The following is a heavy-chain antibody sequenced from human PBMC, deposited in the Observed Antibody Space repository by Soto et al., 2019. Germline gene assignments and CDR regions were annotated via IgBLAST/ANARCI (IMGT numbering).Heavy chain of an antibody. D-gene: IGHD4-17*01. Sequence: GESLKISCKGSGYSFSNWWIAWVRQMPGKGLEYMGILYPSDSQTRYSPSFQGQVTISADKSISTAYLQWSSLKASDTAIYYCARHGFYGDYSSNYFDPWGQGTLVTVSS. CDR1: GYSFSNWW. CDR3: ARHGFYGDYSSNYFDP. CDR2: LYPSDSQT. V-gene: IGHV5-51*01. J-gene: IGHJ5*02.